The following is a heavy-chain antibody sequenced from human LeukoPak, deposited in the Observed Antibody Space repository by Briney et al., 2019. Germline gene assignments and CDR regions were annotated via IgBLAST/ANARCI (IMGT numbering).Heavy chain of an antibody. V-gene: IGHV6-1*01. J-gene: IGHJ4*02. CDR2: TYYRSKWYN. CDR1: GDSVSSNSAT. D-gene: IGHD1-7*01. CDR3: ARRGTERYFDY. Sequence: SPTLSLTCAISGDSVSSNSATWNWLRQSPSRGLEWLGRTYYRSKWYNDYAVSVKSRITINPDTSKNQCSLQLDSVTPEDTAVYYCARRGTERYFDYWGQGTLVTVSS.